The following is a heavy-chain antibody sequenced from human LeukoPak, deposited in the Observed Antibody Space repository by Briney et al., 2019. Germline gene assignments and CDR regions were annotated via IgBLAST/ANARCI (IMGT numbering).Heavy chain of an antibody. V-gene: IGHV1-2*06. D-gene: IGHD6-19*01. CDR3: ARDIAVAGFQDY. J-gene: IGHJ4*02. CDR1: GYTFTGYY. Sequence: ASVKVSCKASGYTFTGYYMHWVRQAPGQGLEWMGRINPNSGGTNYAQKFQGRVTMTRDTSISTAYMELSRLRSDDTAVYYCARDIAVAGFQDYWGQGTLVTVSP. CDR2: INPNSGGT.